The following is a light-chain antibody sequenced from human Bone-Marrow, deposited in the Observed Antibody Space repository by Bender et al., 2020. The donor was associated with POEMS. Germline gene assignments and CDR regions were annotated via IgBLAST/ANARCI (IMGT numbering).Light chain of an antibody. V-gene: IGLV2-14*02. CDR1: NSDGGSYNV. CDR2: EAT. J-gene: IGLJ3*02. CDR3: TSYTSSSTPWV. Sequence: QSALTQPASVSGSPGQSITVSCTETNSDGGSYNVVSWFQQHPGKAPKLIMYEATKRPSGVSNRFSGSKSGNTASLTISGLQAEDEADYYCTSYTSSSTPWVFGGGTKLTVL.